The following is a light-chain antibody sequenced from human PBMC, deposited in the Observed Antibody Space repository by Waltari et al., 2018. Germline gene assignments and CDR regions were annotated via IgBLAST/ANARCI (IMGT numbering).Light chain of an antibody. CDR3: QHYVSLPVT. J-gene: IGKJ1*01. CDR2: GAS. Sequence: EIVLTQSPGTLSLSPGERATLSCRASQSVSRALAWYQQNTGQAPRLLIYGASNRATGIPDRFSGSGSGTDFILIISRLEPEDFAVYYCQHYVSLPVTFGQGTKVEIK. V-gene: IGKV3-20*01. CDR1: QSVSRA.